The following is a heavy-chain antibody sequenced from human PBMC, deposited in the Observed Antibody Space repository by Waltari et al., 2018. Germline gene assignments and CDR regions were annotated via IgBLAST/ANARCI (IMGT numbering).Heavy chain of an antibody. CDR3: ARGPLLWFGELFPKSYNWFDP. Sequence: QVQLVQSGAEVKKPGASVKVSCKASGYTFTSYYMHWVRQAPGQGLEWMGIINPSGGSTSYAQKFQGRVTMTRDTSTSTVYMELSSLRSEDTAVYYCARGPLLWFGELFPKSYNWFDPWGQGTLVTVSS. CDR1: GYTFTSYY. J-gene: IGHJ5*02. V-gene: IGHV1-46*03. CDR2: INPSGGST. D-gene: IGHD3-10*01.